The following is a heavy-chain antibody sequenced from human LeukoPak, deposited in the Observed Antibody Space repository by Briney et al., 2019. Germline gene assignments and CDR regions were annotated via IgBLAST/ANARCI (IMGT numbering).Heavy chain of an antibody. CDR3: ARLEGYSSSWYLYYYYMDV. CDR1: GGSISSSNYY. D-gene: IGHD6-13*01. J-gene: IGHJ6*03. CDR2: IYYSGST. V-gene: IGHV4-39*01. Sequence: SETLSLTCTVSGGSISSSNYYWGWNRQPPGKGLEWIGGIYYSGSTYYNPSLKSRVTISVDTSKNQFSLKLSSVTAADTAVYYCARLEGYSSSWYLYYYYMDVWGKGTTVTISS.